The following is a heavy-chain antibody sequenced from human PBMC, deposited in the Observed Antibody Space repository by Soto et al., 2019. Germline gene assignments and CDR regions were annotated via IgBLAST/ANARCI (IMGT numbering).Heavy chain of an antibody. D-gene: IGHD2-15*01. V-gene: IGHV1-18*01. CDR1: GYTFTTHG. CDR3: ARDLGYCRSGTCYREWFDP. J-gene: IGHJ5*02. CDR2: VSGDNGHT. Sequence: QVQLVQSGAEVKKTGASVKVSCKASGYTFTTHGISWVRQAPGQGLEWMGWVSGDNGHTNYAQSLQGGVTMTTDTSTNTAYMELRSLRSDDTAVYYCARDLGYCRSGTCYREWFDPWGQGTLVTVSS.